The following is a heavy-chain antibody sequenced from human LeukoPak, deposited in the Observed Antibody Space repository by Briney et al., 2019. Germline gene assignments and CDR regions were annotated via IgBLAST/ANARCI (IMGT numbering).Heavy chain of an antibody. V-gene: IGHV3-30*02. CDR2: IKYDGSSH. J-gene: IGHJ4*02. CDR1: GFTFTDYG. D-gene: IGHD2/OR15-2a*01. CDR3: ARDFYDGFALDY. Sequence: GGSLRLSCVASGFTFTDYGMHWVRQTPGKGLEWLAFIKYDGSSHFYADSVKGRFTISRDNARNSLYLQMDNLRAEDTGVYYCARDFYDGFALDYWGQGTLVTVSS.